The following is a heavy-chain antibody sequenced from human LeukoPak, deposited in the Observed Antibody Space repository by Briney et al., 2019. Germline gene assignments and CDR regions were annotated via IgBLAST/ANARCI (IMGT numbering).Heavy chain of an antibody. D-gene: IGHD6-13*01. V-gene: IGHV4-4*07. Sequence: SETLSLTCTVSGGSISSYYWSWIRQPSGKGLEGIGRIYTSGSTNYNPSLKRRVTMSVDTSKNQFSLKLSSVTAADTAVYYCARGGLYSSSWRTQNTSPRMDVWGQGTTATVSS. J-gene: IGHJ6*01. CDR1: GGSISSYY. CDR2: IYTSGST. CDR3: ARGGLYSSSWRTQNTSPRMDV.